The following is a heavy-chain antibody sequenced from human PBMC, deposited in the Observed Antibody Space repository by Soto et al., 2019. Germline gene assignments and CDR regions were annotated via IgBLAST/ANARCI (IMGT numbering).Heavy chain of an antibody. Sequence: PGGSLRLSCAASGFTFSSHWMSWVRQAPGKGLEWLASIKQDGSEKHYVDSVKGRFTISRDNAKNSLYLQMNSLRVEDTAVYYCARVYYDYIWGSYTLVYWGQGTLVTVSS. CDR2: IKQDGSEK. CDR3: ARVYYDYIWGSYTLVY. CDR1: GFTFSSHW. V-gene: IGHV3-7*01. J-gene: IGHJ4*02. D-gene: IGHD3-16*01.